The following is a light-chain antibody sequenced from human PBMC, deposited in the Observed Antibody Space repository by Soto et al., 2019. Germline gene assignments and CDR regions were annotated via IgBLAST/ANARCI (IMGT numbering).Light chain of an antibody. CDR1: QSVSSD. Sequence: EIVLTQSPGTLSLSPGEGATLSCRASQSVSSDLAWYHQKPGQAPRLLIYSASTRATGIPARFSGSGSGTEFTLTINSLQSEDFAVYYCQQYNNWPRTFGQGTKVDI. V-gene: IGKV3-15*01. J-gene: IGKJ1*01. CDR3: QQYNNWPRT. CDR2: SAS.